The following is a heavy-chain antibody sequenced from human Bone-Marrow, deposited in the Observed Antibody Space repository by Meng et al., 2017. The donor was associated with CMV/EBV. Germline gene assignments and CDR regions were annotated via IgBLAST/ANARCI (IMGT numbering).Heavy chain of an antibody. D-gene: IGHD2-2*01. Sequence: GGSLRLSCAASGFTFSNSDMNWVRQAPGKGLEWVSGVSWNGSRTHYADSVKGRFIISRDNSRNFLYQQMNSLRAEDTAVYYCARDRCSSTSCPVDYWGQGTLVTFSS. CDR2: VSWNGSRT. J-gene: IGHJ4*02. CDR3: ARDRCSSTSCPVDY. V-gene: IGHV3-19*01. CDR1: GFTFSNSD.